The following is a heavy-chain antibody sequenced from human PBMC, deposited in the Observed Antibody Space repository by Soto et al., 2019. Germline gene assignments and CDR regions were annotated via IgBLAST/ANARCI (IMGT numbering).Heavy chain of an antibody. CDR2: ISWNGDSI. Sequence: EVQLVESGGGLVQPGGSLRLSCAASGFTFDDYAMHWVRQAPGKGLEWVSGISWNGDSIAYADSVKGRFTISRDNAKNSLYLELSRLRPEDTALYYCGSQPHDSSGFNYHGLDVWGLGTTVTVSS. D-gene: IGHD3-22*01. CDR1: GFTFDDYA. J-gene: IGHJ6*02. V-gene: IGHV3-9*01. CDR3: GSQPHDSSGFNYHGLDV.